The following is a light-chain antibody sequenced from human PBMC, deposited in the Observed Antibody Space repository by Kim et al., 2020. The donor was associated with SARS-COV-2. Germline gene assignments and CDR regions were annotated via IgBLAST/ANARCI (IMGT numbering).Light chain of an antibody. CDR1: RCLSSY. V-gene: IGKV1-9*01. CDR2: AAS. CDR3: QQVNSYPIT. Sequence: ASVADSVTCTYRASRCLSSYFAWYQKEPGKAPKLLIYAASTLQRGGPSRLSGSGSGTDFPLTISSLQPEDFATSYCQQVNSYPITFGQGTRLEIK. J-gene: IGKJ5*01.